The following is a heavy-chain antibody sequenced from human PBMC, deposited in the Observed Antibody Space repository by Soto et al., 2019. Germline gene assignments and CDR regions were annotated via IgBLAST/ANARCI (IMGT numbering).Heavy chain of an antibody. J-gene: IGHJ5*02. CDR1: GGTFSGYT. CDR2: IIPVHHLS. V-gene: IGHV1-69*04. D-gene: IGHD6-19*01. CDR3: ARDSGDGWAS. Sequence: QVQLVQSGAEVKKPGSSVKVSCKASGGTFSGYTINWVRQAPGQGLEWMGRIIPVHHLSTYAQKFQVRVTITADTSTTTAYMELHNLTSEDTAIYYCARDSGDGWASWGQGTLLSVSS.